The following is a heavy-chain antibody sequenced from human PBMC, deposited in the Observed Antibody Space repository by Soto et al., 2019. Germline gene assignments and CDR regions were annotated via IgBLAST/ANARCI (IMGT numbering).Heavy chain of an antibody. CDR2: IYYTGTT. J-gene: IGHJ5*02. CDR3: TKRPWADYGGIFDP. CDR1: GGSIGSYY. Sequence: SETLSLTCTVSGGSIGSYYWSWIRQPPGKGLEWIGYIYYTGTTNYNPSLKSRVTISVDTSKNQFSLKLSSVTTADTAVYYCTKRPWADYGGIFDPWGQGTLVTVS. V-gene: IGHV4-59*01. D-gene: IGHD4-17*01.